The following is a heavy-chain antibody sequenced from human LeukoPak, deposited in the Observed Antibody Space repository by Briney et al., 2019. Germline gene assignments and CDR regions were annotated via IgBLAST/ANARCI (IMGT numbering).Heavy chain of an antibody. CDR3: ARRGGYCSSTTCYRDDYYSYYMDV. Sequence: SETLSLTCAVYGGSFSGYYWSWIRQPPGKGLEWIGEINHSGSTNYNPSLKSRVTISVDTSKNQFSLKLSSVTAADTAVYYCARRGGYCSSTTCYRDDYYSYYMDVWGKGTTVTISS. CDR2: INHSGST. D-gene: IGHD2-2*01. V-gene: IGHV4-34*01. J-gene: IGHJ6*03. CDR1: GGSFSGYY.